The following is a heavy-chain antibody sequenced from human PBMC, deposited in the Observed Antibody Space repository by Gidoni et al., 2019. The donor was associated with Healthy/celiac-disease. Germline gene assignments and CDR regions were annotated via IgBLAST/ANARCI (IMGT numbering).Heavy chain of an antibody. Sequence: QLQLQESVPGLVKPSETLSLTCTVSGGSISSSSYYWGWIRQPPGKGLEWIGSIYYSGSTYYNPSLKSRVTISVDTSKNQFSLKLSSVTAADTAVYYCARQETSEWELLHWGQGTLVTVSS. D-gene: IGHD1-26*01. V-gene: IGHV4-39*01. J-gene: IGHJ4*02. CDR1: GGSISSSSYY. CDR3: ARQETSEWELLH. CDR2: IYYSGST.